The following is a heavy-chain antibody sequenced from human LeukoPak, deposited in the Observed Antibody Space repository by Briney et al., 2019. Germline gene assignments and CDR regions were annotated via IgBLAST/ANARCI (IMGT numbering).Heavy chain of an antibody. CDR2: IYTSGST. D-gene: IGHD3-10*01. V-gene: IGHV4-4*07. J-gene: IGHJ4*02. CDR1: GGSISSYY. Sequence: PSETLSLTCTVSGGSISSYYWSWIRQPAGKGLEWIGRIYTSGSTNYNPSLKSRVTMSVDTSKNQFSLKLSSVTAADTAVYYCARGPARGSGSFNYYFDYWGQGTLVTVSS. CDR3: ARGPARGSGSFNYYFDY.